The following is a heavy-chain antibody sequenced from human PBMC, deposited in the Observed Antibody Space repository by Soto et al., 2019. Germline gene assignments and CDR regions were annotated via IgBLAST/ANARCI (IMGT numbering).Heavy chain of an antibody. CDR1: GGTFSSYA. CDR3: ARVTSSSGGYYYYYYGMDV. Sequence: ASVKVSCKASGGTFSSYAISWVRQAPGQGLEWMGGIIPIFGTANYAQKFQGRVTITADESTSTAYMELSSLRSEDTAVYYCARVTSSSGGYYYYYYGMDVWGQGTTVTVSS. V-gene: IGHV1-69*13. D-gene: IGHD6-13*01. J-gene: IGHJ6*02. CDR2: IIPIFGTA.